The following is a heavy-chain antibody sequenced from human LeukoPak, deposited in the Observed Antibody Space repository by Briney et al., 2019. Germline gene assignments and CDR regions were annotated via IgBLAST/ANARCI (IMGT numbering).Heavy chain of an antibody. CDR1: GGSFSGYY. J-gene: IGHJ4*02. CDR3: ARGKVVAGTPGQNSWDY. D-gene: IGHD6-19*01. CDR2: IHTSGST. Sequence: SETLSLTCAVYGGSFSGYYWNWIRQPAGKGLGWIGRIHTSGSTNYNPSLKSRVTVSVDTSRNQFSLKLSSVTAADTAVYYCARGKVVAGTPGQNSWDYWGQGTLVTVSS. V-gene: IGHV4-59*10.